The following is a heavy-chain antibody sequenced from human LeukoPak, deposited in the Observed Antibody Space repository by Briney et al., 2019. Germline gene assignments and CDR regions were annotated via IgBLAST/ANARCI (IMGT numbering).Heavy chain of an antibody. CDR2: IYTSGST. CDR3: ARAITFNFDY. V-gene: IGHV4-61*02. CDR1: GGSISSGSYY. D-gene: IGHD3-16*01. Sequence: SQTLSLTCTVSGGSISSGSYYWSWIRQPAGKGLEWIGRIYTSGSTNYNPSLKSRVTISVDTSKNQFSLKLSSVTAADTAVYYCARAITFNFDYWGQGTLVTVSS. J-gene: IGHJ4*02.